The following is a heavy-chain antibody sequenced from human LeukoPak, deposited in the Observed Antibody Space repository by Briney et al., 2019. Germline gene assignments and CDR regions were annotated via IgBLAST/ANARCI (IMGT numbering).Heavy chain of an antibody. J-gene: IGHJ4*02. CDR2: IDPNSGGT. CDR1: GYTFTGYY. V-gene: IGHV1-2*02. D-gene: IGHD1-26*01. CDR3: AKDLGSGSYQPSDY. Sequence: ASVKVSCKTSGYTFTGYYMHWVRQAPGQGLEWMGWIDPNSGGTNYAQRFQGRVTMTRDTSISTVYMELSSLRSDDTVVYYCAKDLGSGSYQPSDYWGQGTLVTVSS.